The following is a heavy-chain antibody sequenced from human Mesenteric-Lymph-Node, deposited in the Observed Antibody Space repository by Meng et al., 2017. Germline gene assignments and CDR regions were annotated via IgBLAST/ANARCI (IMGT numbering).Heavy chain of an antibody. CDR1: GFTFSSYV. V-gene: IGHV3-74*01. J-gene: IGHJ4*02. D-gene: IGHD4-23*01. Sequence: EVQLVESGGGVVQPGGSLRLSCAASGFTFSSYVMYWVRQAPGKGLEWVSRINNDGRSTGYADSVKGRFTISRENAKNTLYLQMNSLRAEDTAVYHCARNYDGGVDYWGQGTLVTVSS. CDR3: ARNYDGGVDY. CDR2: INNDGRST.